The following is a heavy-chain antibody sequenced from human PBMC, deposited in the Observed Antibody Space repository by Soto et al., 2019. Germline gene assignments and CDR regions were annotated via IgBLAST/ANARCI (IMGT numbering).Heavy chain of an antibody. V-gene: IGHV3-30*03. Sequence: PGGSLRLSCAASGFTFSSYGMHWDRQAPGKGLEWVAVISYDGSNKYYADSVKGRFTISRDNSKNTLYLQMNSLRAEDTAVYYCTGGSSGYYPYYYGMDVWGQGTTVTVSS. CDR2: ISYDGSNK. D-gene: IGHD3-22*01. CDR1: GFTFSSYG. CDR3: TGGSSGYYPYYYGMDV. J-gene: IGHJ6*02.